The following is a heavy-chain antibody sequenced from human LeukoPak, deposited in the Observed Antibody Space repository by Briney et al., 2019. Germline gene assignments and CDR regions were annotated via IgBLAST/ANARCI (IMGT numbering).Heavy chain of an antibody. CDR1: GGSISSGDYY. J-gene: IGHJ5*02. CDR2: KYYSGST. D-gene: IGHD3-22*01. CDR3: ARPYYYDSRIDP. V-gene: IGHV4-30-4*01. Sequence: PSETLSLTCTVSGGSISSGDYYWSWIRQPPGKGLEWNAYKYYSGSTYYNPSLKSRVPMSADTSKNQLSLKLSSVTAADTAVYYCARPYYYDSRIDPWGQGILVTVSS.